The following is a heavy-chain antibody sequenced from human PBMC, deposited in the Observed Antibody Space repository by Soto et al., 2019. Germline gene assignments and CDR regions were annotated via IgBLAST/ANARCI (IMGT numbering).Heavy chain of an antibody. D-gene: IGHD3-10*01. CDR2: IYYSGST. V-gene: IGHV4-59*01. CDR1: GGSISSYY. CDR3: ARDQNYYGSGSYLY. J-gene: IGHJ4*02. Sequence: SETLSLTCTVSGGSISSYYWSWIRQPPGKGLEWIGYIYYSGSTNYNPSLKSRVTISVDTSKNQFSLKLSSVTAADTAVYYCARDQNYYGSGSYLYWGQGTLVTVSS.